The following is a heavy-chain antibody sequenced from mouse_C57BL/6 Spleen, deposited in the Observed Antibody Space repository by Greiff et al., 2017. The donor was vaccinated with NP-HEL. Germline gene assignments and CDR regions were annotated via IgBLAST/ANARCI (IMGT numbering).Heavy chain of an antibody. Sequence: QVQLQQPGAELVRPGSSVKLSCKASGYTFTSYWMHWVKQRPIQGLEWIGNIDPSDSETHYNQKFKDKATLTVDKSSRTAYMQLSSLTSEDSAVYYCATSTVVAPDDWGQGTTLTVSS. J-gene: IGHJ2*01. CDR2: IDPSDSET. D-gene: IGHD1-1*01. V-gene: IGHV1-52*01. CDR1: GYTFTSYW. CDR3: ATSTVVAPDD.